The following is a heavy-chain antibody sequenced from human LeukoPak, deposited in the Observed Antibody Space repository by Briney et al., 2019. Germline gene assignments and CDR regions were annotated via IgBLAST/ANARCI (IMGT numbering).Heavy chain of an antibody. CDR2: ISWNSGSI. D-gene: IGHD2-15*01. CDR1: GFTFDDYA. J-gene: IGHJ5*02. CDR3: ARGTVSGGYWFDP. V-gene: IGHV3-9*01. Sequence: PGRSLRLSCAASGFTFDDYAMHWVRQAPGKGLEWVSGISWNSGSIGYADSVKGRFTISRDNAKNSLYLQMNSLRAEDTALYYCARGTVSGGYWFDPWGQGTLVTVSS.